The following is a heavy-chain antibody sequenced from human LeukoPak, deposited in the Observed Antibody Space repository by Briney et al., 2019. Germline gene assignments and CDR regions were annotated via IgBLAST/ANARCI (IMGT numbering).Heavy chain of an antibody. CDR2: IKEDGSVK. CDR1: GFTFSAIW. CDR3: AREIIGGASFLDY. J-gene: IGHJ4*02. D-gene: IGHD1-26*01. Sequence: GGSLRLSCAVSGFTFSAIWMSWVRQAPGKGLERVGNIKEDGSVKVYLDSVKGRLTISRDDAKSTLCLQLKSLRAEDTAVYFCAREIIGGASFLDYWGQGTLVTVSS. V-gene: IGHV3-7*01.